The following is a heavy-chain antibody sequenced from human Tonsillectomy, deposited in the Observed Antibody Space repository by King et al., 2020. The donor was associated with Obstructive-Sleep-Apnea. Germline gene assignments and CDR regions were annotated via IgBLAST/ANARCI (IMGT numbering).Heavy chain of an antibody. Sequence: QLVQSGAEVKKPGSSVKVSCKASGGTFSSYAISWVRQAPGQGLEWMGGIIPIFGTANYAQKFQGRVTITADESTSTAYIELSSLGSEDTAVYYCARGGYDEGRGWFDPWGQGTLVTVSS. CDR1: GGTFSSYA. CDR3: ARGGYDEGRGWFDP. CDR2: IIPIFGTA. J-gene: IGHJ5*02. V-gene: IGHV1-69*12. D-gene: IGHD5-12*01.